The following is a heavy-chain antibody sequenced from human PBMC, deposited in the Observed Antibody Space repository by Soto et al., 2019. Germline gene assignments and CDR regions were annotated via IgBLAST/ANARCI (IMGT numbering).Heavy chain of an antibody. CDR2: IYYSGST. J-gene: IGHJ5*02. Sequence: PSETLSLTCTVSGGSISSYYWSWIRQPPGKGLEWIGYIYYSGSTNYNPSLKSRVTISVDTSKNQFSLKLSSVTAADTAVYYCARALRSAAGYWFDPWGQGTLVTVSS. CDR3: ARALRSAAGYWFDP. CDR1: GGSISSYY. D-gene: IGHD6-13*01. V-gene: IGHV4-59*01.